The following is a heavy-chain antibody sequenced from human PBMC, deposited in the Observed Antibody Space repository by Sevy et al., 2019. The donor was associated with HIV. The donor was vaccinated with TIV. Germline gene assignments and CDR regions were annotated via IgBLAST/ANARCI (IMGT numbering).Heavy chain of an antibody. CDR2: MYYSRST. CDR1: GASIGSDY. V-gene: IGHV4-59*01. D-gene: IGHD4-4*01. Sequence: SETLSVTCTVSGASIGSDYWSWIRQPPGKGLEWVGYMYYSRSTNYNPSLKSRVTISVDRSKNQFSLKLNSVTAADTAVYYCARVEQSLYYGMDVWGQGTTVTVSS. CDR3: ARVEQSLYYGMDV. J-gene: IGHJ6*02.